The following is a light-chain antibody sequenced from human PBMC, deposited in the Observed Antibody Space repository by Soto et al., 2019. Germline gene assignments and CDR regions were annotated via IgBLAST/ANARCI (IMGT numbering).Light chain of an antibody. Sequence: DIPVAPFPCPRSASVGDKVTIPCRASQSISSWLAWYQQKPGKAPKLLIYDASSLESGVPSRFSGSGSGTEFTLTISSLQPDDFATYYCQQYNSYWTFGQGTKVDIK. CDR1: QSISSW. V-gene: IGKV1-5*01. CDR3: QQYNSYWT. J-gene: IGKJ1*01. CDR2: DAS.